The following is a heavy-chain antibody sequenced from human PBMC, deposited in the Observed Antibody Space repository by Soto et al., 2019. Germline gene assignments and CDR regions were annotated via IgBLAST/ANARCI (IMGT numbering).Heavy chain of an antibody. CDR2: IHSDGSDT. D-gene: IGHD1-26*01. CDR1: GFTFSYYW. J-gene: IGHJ3*01. CDR3: ARGDRGAFDL. V-gene: IGHV3-74*01. Sequence: EVQLVESGGGLVQPGESLRLSCAASGFTFSYYWMHWVRQAPGKGLVWVSRIHSDGSDTTYADSVKGRFTISRDNARNTLEMQMNSLRAEDTAVYYCARGDRGAFDLWGQGTVVTVSS.